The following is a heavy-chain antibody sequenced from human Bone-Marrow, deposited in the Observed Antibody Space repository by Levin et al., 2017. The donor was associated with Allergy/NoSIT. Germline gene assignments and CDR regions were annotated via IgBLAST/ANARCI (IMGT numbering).Heavy chain of an antibody. V-gene: IGHV4-61*01. J-gene: IGHJ4*02. CDR3: AREYGYCSGGSGFPFFDY. CDR1: GGSVSSGSYY. Sequence: SETLSLTCTVSGGSVSSGSYYWSWIRQPPGKGLEWIGYIYYSGSTNYNPSLKSRVTISVDTSKNQFSLKLSSVTAADTAVYYCAREYGYCSGGSGFPFFDYWGQGTLVTVSS. D-gene: IGHD2-15*01. CDR2: IYYSGST.